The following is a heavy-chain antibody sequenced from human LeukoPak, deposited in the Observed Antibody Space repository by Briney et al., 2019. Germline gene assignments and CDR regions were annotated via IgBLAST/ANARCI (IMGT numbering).Heavy chain of an antibody. V-gene: IGHV1-24*01. CDR2: FDPEDGET. Sequence: ASVKVSCKVSGYTLTELSMHWVRQAPGKGLEWMGGFDPEDGETIYAQKFQGRVTTTEDTSTDTAYMELSSLRSEDTAVYYCATEVGIGGFDAFDIGGQGTMVTVSS. CDR1: GYTLTELS. J-gene: IGHJ3*02. CDR3: ATEVGIGGFDAFDI. D-gene: IGHD4-23*01.